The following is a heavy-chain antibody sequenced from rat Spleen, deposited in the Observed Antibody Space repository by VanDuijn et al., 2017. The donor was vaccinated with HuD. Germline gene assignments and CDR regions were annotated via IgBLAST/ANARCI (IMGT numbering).Heavy chain of an antibody. CDR1: GFTFSDYY. J-gene: IGHJ1*01. CDR3: ATGLDMYTTDYYGWYFDF. Sequence: EVQLVESGGGLVQPGRSLKLSCAASGFTFSDYYMAWVRQAPTKGLEWVASISPSGGSTYYRDSVKGRFTISRDNAKSTLYLQMDSLRSEDTATYYCATGLDMYTTDYYGWYFDFWGPGTMVTVSS. CDR2: ISPSGGST. V-gene: IGHV5-27*01. D-gene: IGHD1-6*01.